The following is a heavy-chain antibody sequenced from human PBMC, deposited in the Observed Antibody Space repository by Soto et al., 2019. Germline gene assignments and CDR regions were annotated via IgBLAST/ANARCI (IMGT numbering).Heavy chain of an antibody. CDR2: IYYSGST. J-gene: IGHJ4*02. Sequence: SETLSLTCTVSGGSISSGDYYWSWIRQPPGKGLEWIGYIYYSGSTYYNPSLKSRVTISVDTSKNQFSLKLSSVTAADTAVYYCARVHLRDGYDDFVYWGQGTLVTVSS. V-gene: IGHV4-30-4*01. CDR3: ARVHLRDGYDDFVY. D-gene: IGHD5-12*01. CDR1: GGSISSGDYY.